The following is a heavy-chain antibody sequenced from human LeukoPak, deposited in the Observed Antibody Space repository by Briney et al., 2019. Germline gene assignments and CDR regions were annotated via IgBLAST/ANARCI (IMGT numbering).Heavy chain of an antibody. CDR1: GGSISSGDYY. V-gene: IGHV4-30-4*08. Sequence: PSETLSLTCTVSGGSISSGDYYWSWIRQPPGKGLEWIGYIYYSGSTYYDPSLKSRVTISVDTSKNQFSLKLSSVTAADTAVYYCARMHSNYVLVWFDPWGQGTLVTVSS. J-gene: IGHJ5*02. D-gene: IGHD4-11*01. CDR2: IYYSGST. CDR3: ARMHSNYVLVWFDP.